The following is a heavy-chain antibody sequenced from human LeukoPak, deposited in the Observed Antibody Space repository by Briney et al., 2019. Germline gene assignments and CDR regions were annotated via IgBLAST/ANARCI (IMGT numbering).Heavy chain of an antibody. CDR3: ARGPVDTAPGNFDY. CDR1: GFTFSSYA. J-gene: IGHJ4*02. CDR2: ISYDGSNK. D-gene: IGHD5-18*01. Sequence: PGGSLRLSCAASGFTFSSYAMHWVRQAPGKGLEWVAVISYDGSNKYYADSVKGRVTISRDNSKNTLYLQMNSLRAEDTAVYYCARGPVDTAPGNFDYWGQGTLVTVSS. V-gene: IGHV3-30-3*01.